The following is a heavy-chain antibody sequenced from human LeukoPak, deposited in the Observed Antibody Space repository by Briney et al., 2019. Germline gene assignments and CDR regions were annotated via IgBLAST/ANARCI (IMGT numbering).Heavy chain of an antibody. CDR1: GFTFSSYE. CDR2: ISSSGSTM. Sequence: PGGSLRLSCAASGFTFSSYEMNWVRQAPGKGLEWVSYISSSGSTMYYADSVKGRFTISRDNAKNSLSLQMNSLRAEDTAVYYCARDPLSSSSFDLWGQGTLVTVSS. CDR3: ARDPLSSSSFDL. V-gene: IGHV3-48*03. D-gene: IGHD6-13*01. J-gene: IGHJ4*02.